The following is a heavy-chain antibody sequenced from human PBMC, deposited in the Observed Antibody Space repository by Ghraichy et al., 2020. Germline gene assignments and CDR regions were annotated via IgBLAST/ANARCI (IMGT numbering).Heavy chain of an antibody. CDR1: GFTFSSYA. J-gene: IGHJ4*02. D-gene: IGHD3-3*01. CDR3: AKRGDFWSGYPSYFDY. Sequence: GGSLRLSCAASGFTFSSYAMSWVRQAPGKGLEWVSAISNSGGNTWYADSVKGRSTISRDHSKNTLYLQMNSLRAEDTAVYYCAKRGDFWSGYPSYFDYWGQGTLVTVSS. V-gene: IGHV3-23*01. CDR2: ISNSGGNT.